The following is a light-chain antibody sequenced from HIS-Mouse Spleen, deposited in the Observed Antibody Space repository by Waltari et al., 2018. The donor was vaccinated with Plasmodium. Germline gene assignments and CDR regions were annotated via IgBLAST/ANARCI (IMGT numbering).Light chain of an antibody. J-gene: IGKJ1*01. CDR2: GPS. V-gene: IGKV3-15*01. Sequence: EIVMTQSAATLSVFPGERATLPCRASQSVSSNLAGYQQKPGQAPRPLIYGPSTRATGIPARFSGSGSGTEFTLTISSLQSEDFAVYYCQQYNNWPAWTFGQGTKVEIK. CDR3: QQYNNWPAWT. CDR1: QSVSSN.